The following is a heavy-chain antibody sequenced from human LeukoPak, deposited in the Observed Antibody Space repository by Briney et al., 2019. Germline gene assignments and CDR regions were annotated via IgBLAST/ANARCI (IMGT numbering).Heavy chain of an antibody. CDR3: AKKGDPD. D-gene: IGHD3-16*01. CDR2: ISYDGSNK. J-gene: IGHJ4*02. CDR1: GFTFSRNG. V-gene: IGHV3-30*18. Sequence: GGSLRLSCTASGFTFSRNGMHWVRQAPGKGLEWVAVISYDGSNKYYADSVKGRFTISRDNSKNTLYLQMNSLRAEDTAVYYCAKKGDPDWGQGTLVTVSS.